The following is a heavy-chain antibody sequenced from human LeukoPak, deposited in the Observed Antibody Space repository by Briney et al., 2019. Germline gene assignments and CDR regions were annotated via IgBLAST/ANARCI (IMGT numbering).Heavy chain of an antibody. CDR3: AKSNGYGLIDI. J-gene: IGHJ3*02. D-gene: IGHD3-22*01. V-gene: IGHV4-38-2*02. Sequence: PSETLSLTCTVSGYSINSGYYWAWIRQPPGKGLELIGTIYHSGSTYYNPSLKSRVTISLDTSRNQFSLKLNSVTAADTAVYYCAKSNGYGLIDIWGQGTMVTVSS. CDR2: IYHSGST. CDR1: GYSINSGYY.